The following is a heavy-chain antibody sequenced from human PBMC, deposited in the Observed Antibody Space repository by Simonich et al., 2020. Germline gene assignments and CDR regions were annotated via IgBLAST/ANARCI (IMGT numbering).Heavy chain of an antibody. V-gene: IGHV4-39*01. J-gene: IGHJ4*02. CDR2: IYYSGGT. CDR3: ARQRVLMVYAIDY. D-gene: IGHD2-8*01. Sequence: QLQLQESGPGLVKPSETLSLTCTVSGGSISSSSYYWGWIRRPPGKGLEWIGRIYYSGGTYYNPSLKSRVTISVDTSKNQFSLKLSSVTAADTAVHYCARQRVLMVYAIDYWGQGTLVTVSS. CDR1: GGSISSSSYY.